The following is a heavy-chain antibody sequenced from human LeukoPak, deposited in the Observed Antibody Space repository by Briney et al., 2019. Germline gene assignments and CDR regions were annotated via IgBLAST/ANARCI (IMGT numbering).Heavy chain of an antibody. Sequence: PGGSLRLSCAASGFTFSSYGMHWVRQAPGKGLEWVAVIWYDGSNKYYADSVKGRFTISRDNSKNTLYLQMNSLRAEDTAVYYCARDVGIAVAGYHFDYWGQGTLVTVSS. CDR2: IWYDGSNK. CDR1: GFTFSSYG. J-gene: IGHJ4*02. D-gene: IGHD6-19*01. V-gene: IGHV3-33*01. CDR3: ARDVGIAVAGYHFDY.